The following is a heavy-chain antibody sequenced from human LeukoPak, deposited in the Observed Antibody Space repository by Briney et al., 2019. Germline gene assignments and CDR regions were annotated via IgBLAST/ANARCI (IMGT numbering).Heavy chain of an antibody. D-gene: IGHD2-2*01. CDR1: GSISGYY. Sequence: SETLPLTCTVSGSISGYYWSWIRQPPGKGLEWIGYIYTSGSTNYNPSLESRVTISVDTSKNQFSLDLSSVTAADTAVYYCARQKCTSASCLTKNAFDIWGRGTMVTVSS. CDR2: IYTSGST. V-gene: IGHV4-4*09. J-gene: IGHJ3*02. CDR3: ARQKCTSASCLTKNAFDI.